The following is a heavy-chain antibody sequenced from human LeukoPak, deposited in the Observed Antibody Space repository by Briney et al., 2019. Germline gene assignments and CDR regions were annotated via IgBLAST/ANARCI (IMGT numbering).Heavy chain of an antibody. V-gene: IGHV3-73*01. CDR1: GFTFSDSA. D-gene: IGHD6-19*01. CDR3: AKGDSESGLIAVAGRGGFDY. J-gene: IGHJ4*02. CDR2: IRSKANSYAT. Sequence: GGSLGLSCAASGFTFSDSAVHWARQASGKGLEWVGRIRSKANSYATAYAASVKGRFTISRDDSKNTAYLQMNSLKTEDTAVYYCAKGDSESGLIAVAGRGGFDYWGQGALVTVSS.